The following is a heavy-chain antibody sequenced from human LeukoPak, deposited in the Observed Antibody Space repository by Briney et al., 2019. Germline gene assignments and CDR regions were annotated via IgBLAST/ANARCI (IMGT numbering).Heavy chain of an antibody. CDR2: IIPFFATT. J-gene: IGHJ4*02. CDR1: GGTFTNYA. V-gene: IGHV1-69*13. Sequence: ASVKVSSKAPGGTFTNYAISWVRQAPGQGLEWMGGIIPFFATTNYAQKFQGRVTITADESTSTAHMELSSLIFEDTAVYYCARRGAGDPRNHFDYWGQGTLVTVSS. CDR3: ARRGAGDPRNHFDY. D-gene: IGHD7-27*01.